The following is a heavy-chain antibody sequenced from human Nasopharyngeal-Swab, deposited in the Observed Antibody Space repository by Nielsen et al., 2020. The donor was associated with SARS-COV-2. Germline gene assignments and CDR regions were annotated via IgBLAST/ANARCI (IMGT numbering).Heavy chain of an antibody. CDR2: IKEDGSEK. CDR1: GFTFTTYW. Sequence: GGSLRLPCAASGFTFTTYWMTWVRQAPGKGLEWVANIKEDGSEKNYVDSVKGRFTISRDNAKNSLYLQMNSLRAEDTAVYYCARDSSSGWYRPFDYWGQGTLVTVSS. CDR3: ARDSSSGWYRPFDY. V-gene: IGHV3-7*03. J-gene: IGHJ4*02. D-gene: IGHD6-19*01.